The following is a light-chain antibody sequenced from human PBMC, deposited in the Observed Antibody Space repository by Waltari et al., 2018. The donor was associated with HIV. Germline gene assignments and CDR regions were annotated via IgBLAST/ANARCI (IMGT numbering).Light chain of an antibody. J-gene: IGLJ1*01. V-gene: IGLV2-14*03. CDR3: SSYTSSSTPYV. CDR2: DVS. CDR1: DSGVGGYTY. Sequence: QSALTPPASVSGSPRQSLTISCAGTDSGVGGYTYYSWYQQHPGNAPKLMIYDVSNRPSGVSNRFSGSKSGNTASLTISGLQAEDEADYYCSSYTSSSTPYVFGTGTKVTVL.